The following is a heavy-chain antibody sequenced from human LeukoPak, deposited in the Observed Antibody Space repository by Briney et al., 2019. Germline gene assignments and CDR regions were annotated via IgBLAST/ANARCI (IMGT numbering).Heavy chain of an antibody. D-gene: IGHD1-26*01. CDR3: AKDSGGLLGWELTRFDY. J-gene: IGHJ4*02. CDR2: ISGSGGST. CDR1: GFTFSSYA. Sequence: GGSLRLSCAASGFTFSSYAMSWVRQAPGKGLEWVSAISGSGGSTYYADSVKGRFTISRDNSKNTLYLQMNSLRAEDTAVYYCAKDSGGLLGWELTRFDYWGQGTLVTVSS. V-gene: IGHV3-23*01.